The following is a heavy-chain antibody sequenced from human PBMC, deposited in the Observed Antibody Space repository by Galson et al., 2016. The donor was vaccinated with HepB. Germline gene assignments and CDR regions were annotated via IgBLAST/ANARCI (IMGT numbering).Heavy chain of an antibody. CDR1: GGSISSSSYY. D-gene: IGHD2-8*01. J-gene: IGHJ4*02. V-gene: IGHV4-61*02. CDR2: IYASGST. Sequence: TLSLTCTVSGGSISSSSYYWGWIRQPAGKGLEWIGRIYASGSTDYNPALKSRVTISVDTSKNQFSLKLSSVTAADTALYYCASDNGKMDFDSWGQGILVTVSS. CDR3: ASDNGKMDFDS.